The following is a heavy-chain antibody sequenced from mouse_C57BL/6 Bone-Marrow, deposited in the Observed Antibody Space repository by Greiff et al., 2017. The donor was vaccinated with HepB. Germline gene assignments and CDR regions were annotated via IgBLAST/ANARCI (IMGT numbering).Heavy chain of an antibody. CDR2: ISYDGSN. CDR1: GYSITSGYY. D-gene: IGHD2-1*01. V-gene: IGHV3-6*01. J-gene: IGHJ2*01. CDR3: ARVGWYLDY. Sequence: ESGPGLVKPSQSLSLTCSVTGYSITSGYYWNWIRQFPGNKLEWMGYISYDGSNNYNPSLKNRISITRDTSKNQFFLKLNSVTTEDTATYYCARVGWYLDYWVQGTTLTVSS.